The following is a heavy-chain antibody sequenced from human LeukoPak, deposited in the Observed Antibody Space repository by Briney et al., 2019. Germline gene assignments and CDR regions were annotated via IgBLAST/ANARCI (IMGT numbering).Heavy chain of an antibody. D-gene: IGHD1-26*01. CDR2: INWNGGST. CDR1: GFTFDDYG. J-gene: IGHJ4*02. CDR3: ARDSYSGSYSYFDY. V-gene: IGHV3-20*04. Sequence: PGGSLRLSCAASGFTFDDYGMSWVRQAPGKGLEWVPGINWNGGSTGYADSVKGRFTISRDNVKNSLYLQMNSLRAEDTALYYCARDSYSGSYSYFDYWGQGTLVTVSS.